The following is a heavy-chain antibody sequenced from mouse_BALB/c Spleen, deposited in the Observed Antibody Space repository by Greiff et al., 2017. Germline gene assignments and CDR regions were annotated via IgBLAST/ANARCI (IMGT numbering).Heavy chain of an antibody. D-gene: IGHD2-1*01. Sequence: EVMLVESGPGLVKPSQSLSLTCTVTGYSITSDYAWNWIRQFPGNKLEWMGYISYSGSTSYNPSLKSRISITRDTSKNQFFLQLNSVTTEDTATYYCARRDGNYAWFAYWGQGTLVTVSA. CDR2: ISYSGST. CDR3: ARRDGNYAWFAY. CDR1: GYSITSDYA. J-gene: IGHJ3*01. V-gene: IGHV3-2*02.